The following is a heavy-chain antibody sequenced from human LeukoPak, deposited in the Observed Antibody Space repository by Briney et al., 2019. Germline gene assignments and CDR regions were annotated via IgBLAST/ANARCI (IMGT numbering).Heavy chain of an antibody. D-gene: IGHD3-22*01. V-gene: IGHV1-69*13. CDR1: VGTFSSYA. CDR3: ARVPKYRTYYYDSSGYSAFDI. J-gene: IGHJ3*02. CDR2: IIPIFGTA. Sequence: SVKVSCKASVGTFSSYAISWVRQAPGQGREWMGGIIPIFGTANYAQKFQGRVTITADESTSTAYMELSSLRSEDTAVYYCARVPKYRTYYYDSSGYSAFDIWGQGTMVTVSS.